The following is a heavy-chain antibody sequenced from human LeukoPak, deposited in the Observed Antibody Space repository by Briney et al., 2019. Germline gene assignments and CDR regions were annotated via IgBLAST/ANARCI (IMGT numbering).Heavy chain of an antibody. Sequence: GGSLRLSCAASGFTFSSYAMSWVRQAPGKGLEWVSAISGSGGDTYDADSVKGRFTISRDNSRDTLYLQMNSLRAEDTAVYYCAKDTSIGRYCTNGICSPFDYWGQGTLVTVSS. V-gene: IGHV3-23*01. CDR1: GFTFSSYA. CDR2: ISGSGGDT. J-gene: IGHJ4*02. CDR3: AKDTSIGRYCTNGICSPFDY. D-gene: IGHD2-8*01.